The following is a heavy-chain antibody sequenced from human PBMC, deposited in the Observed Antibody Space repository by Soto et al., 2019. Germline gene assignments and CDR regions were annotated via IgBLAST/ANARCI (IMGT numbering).Heavy chain of an antibody. D-gene: IGHD3-10*01. V-gene: IGHV3-74*03. J-gene: IGHJ4*02. CDR2: IRGDGSDI. Sequence: EVQLVESGGSLVQPGGSLRLSCAASGFTFSSNWMHWVRQVPGKGLVWVSRIRGDGSDIQYADSVKDRFTISRDNAKNTLDLQMNSLRAEDTSVYYCAKDLVYGSGSLGHWGQGTLVTVSS. CDR1: GFTFSSNW. CDR3: AKDLVYGSGSLGH.